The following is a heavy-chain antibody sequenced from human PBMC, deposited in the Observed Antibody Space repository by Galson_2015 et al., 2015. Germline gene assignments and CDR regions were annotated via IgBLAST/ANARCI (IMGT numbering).Heavy chain of an antibody. V-gene: IGHV3-48*03. CDR2: ISSSGSTI. J-gene: IGHJ4*02. D-gene: IGHD3-10*01. Sequence: SLRLSCAASGFTFSSYEMNWVRQAPGKGLEWVSYISSSGSTIYYADSVKGRFTISRDNAKNSLYLQMNSLRAEDTAVYYCASGGLLWFGELPIDYWGQGTLVTVSS. CDR1: GFTFSSYE. CDR3: ASGGLLWFGELPIDY.